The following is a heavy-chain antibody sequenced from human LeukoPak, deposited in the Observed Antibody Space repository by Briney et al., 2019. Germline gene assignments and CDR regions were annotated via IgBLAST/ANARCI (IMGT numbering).Heavy chain of an antibody. V-gene: IGHV4-34*01. CDR1: GGSFSGYY. CDR3: ARPRPHYYGMDV. J-gene: IGHJ6*02. Sequence: SETLSLTCAVYGGSFSGYYWSWIRQPPGKGLEWIGEINHSGSTNYNPSLKGRVTISVDTSKNQFSLKLSSVTAADTAVYYCARPRPHYYGMDVWGQGTTVTVSS. CDR2: INHSGST.